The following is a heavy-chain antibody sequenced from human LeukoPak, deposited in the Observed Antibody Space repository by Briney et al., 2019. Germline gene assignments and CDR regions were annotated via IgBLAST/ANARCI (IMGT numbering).Heavy chain of an antibody. J-gene: IGHJ4*02. Sequence: EASVKVSCKASGYTFTSYAMHWVRQAPGQRLEWMGWINAGNGNTKYSQEFQGRVTITRDTSASTAYMELSSLRSEDMAVYYCARGIGILTTGPPGDHIAAAGDPLLDYWGQGTLVTVSS. D-gene: IGHD6-13*01. CDR2: INAGNGNT. CDR1: GYTFTSYA. V-gene: IGHV1-3*03. CDR3: ARGIGILTTGPPGDHIAAAGDPLLDY.